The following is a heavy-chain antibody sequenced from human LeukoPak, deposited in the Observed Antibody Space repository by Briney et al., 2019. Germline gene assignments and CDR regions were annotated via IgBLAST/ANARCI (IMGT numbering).Heavy chain of an antibody. D-gene: IGHD3-22*01. Sequence: ASVKVSCKASGYTFTSYYMHWVRQAPGQGLEWMGRITPNSGGTNYAQKFQGRVTMTRDTSISTAYMELSRLRSDDTAVYYCARSGGYYYDSSGYDWGQGTLVTVSS. CDR2: ITPNSGGT. CDR1: GYTFTSYY. V-gene: IGHV1-2*06. J-gene: IGHJ4*02. CDR3: ARSGGYYYDSSGYD.